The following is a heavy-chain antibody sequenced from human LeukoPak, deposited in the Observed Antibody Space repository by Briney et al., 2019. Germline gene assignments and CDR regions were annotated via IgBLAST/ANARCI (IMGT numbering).Heavy chain of an antibody. Sequence: SVKVSCKASGGTFSSYAISWVRQAPGQGLEWMGGIIPIFGTANYAQKFQGRVTITADKSTSIAYMELSSLRSEDTAVYYCARELRFLEWLIRNRDAFGIWGQGTMVTVSS. V-gene: IGHV1-69*06. J-gene: IGHJ3*02. CDR1: GGTFSSYA. D-gene: IGHD3-3*01. CDR3: ARELRFLEWLIRNRDAFGI. CDR2: IIPIFGTA.